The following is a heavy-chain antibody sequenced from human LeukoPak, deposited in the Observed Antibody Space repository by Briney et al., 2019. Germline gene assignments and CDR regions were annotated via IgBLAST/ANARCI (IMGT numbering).Heavy chain of an antibody. V-gene: IGHV4-4*07. CDR1: GGSISSYY. D-gene: IGHD6-19*01. Sequence: SVTLSLTCTVSGGSISSYYWSWIRQPAGKGLEWIGRIYTSGSTNYNPSLKSRVTISVDKSKNQFSLKLSSVTAADTAVYYCARAVAVAAPFDYWGQGTLVTVSS. CDR2: IYTSGST. CDR3: ARAVAVAAPFDY. J-gene: IGHJ4*02.